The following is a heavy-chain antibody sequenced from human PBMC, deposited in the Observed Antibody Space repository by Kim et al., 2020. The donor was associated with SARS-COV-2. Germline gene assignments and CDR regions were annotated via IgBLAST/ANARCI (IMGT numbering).Heavy chain of an antibody. D-gene: IGHD5-12*01. CDR1: GLNFRTYA. Sequence: GGSLRLSCEVSGLNFRTYAMHWVRQGPGKGLEWVAGMSYEGTYKFYADSVKARFAISRDNSKNTLFLQMNSLTPEDTAVYYCAGPYGGYFDVSYFDHWGQGTLVTVS. CDR2: MSYEGTYK. V-gene: IGHV3-30*09. J-gene: IGHJ4*02. CDR3: AGPYGGYFDVSYFDH.